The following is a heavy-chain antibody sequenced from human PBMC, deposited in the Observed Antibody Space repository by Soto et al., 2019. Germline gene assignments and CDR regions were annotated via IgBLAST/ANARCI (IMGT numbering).Heavy chain of an antibody. CDR1: GGSFSGYY. V-gene: IGHV4-34*01. CDR2: INHSGST. CDR3: ARRHGQQLVRGSPFFRY. Sequence: QVQLQQWGAGLLKPSETLSLTCAVYGGSFSGYYWSWIRQPPGKGLEWIGEINHSGSTNYNPSLKIRVAISLDTSKNQFSLKLSSVIAADTAVYYCARRHGQQLVRGSPFFRYWGQGTLVTVSS. J-gene: IGHJ4*02. D-gene: IGHD6-13*01.